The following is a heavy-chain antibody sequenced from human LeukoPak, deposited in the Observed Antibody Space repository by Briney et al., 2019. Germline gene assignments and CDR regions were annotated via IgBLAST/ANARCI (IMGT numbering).Heavy chain of an antibody. D-gene: IGHD3-10*01. CDR2: IIPMLGTA. CDR3: ASGYGSGSYPPRNNWFDP. V-gene: IGHV1-69*11. CDR1: GGTFSTYG. J-gene: IGHJ5*02. Sequence: VASVKVSCKASGGTFSTYGISWVRQAPGQGLEWMGRIIPMLGTANYAQKFQGRVTITTDASTSTAYMELSSLRSEDTAVYYCASGYGSGSYPPRNNWFDPWGQGTLVTVSS.